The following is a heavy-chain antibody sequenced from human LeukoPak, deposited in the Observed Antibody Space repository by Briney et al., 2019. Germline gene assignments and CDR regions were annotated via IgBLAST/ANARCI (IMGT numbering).Heavy chain of an antibody. CDR3: ARSGTVDIVATTHFDY. CDR1: GFTFSRYA. J-gene: IGHJ4*02. Sequence: GGSLRLSCEASGFTFSRYAMSWVRQAPGKGLEWVAVISYDGSNKYYADSVKGRFTISRDNSKNTLYLQMNSLRAEDTAVYYCARSGTVDIVATTHFDYWGQGTLVTVSS. V-gene: IGHV3-30*04. D-gene: IGHD5-12*01. CDR2: ISYDGSNK.